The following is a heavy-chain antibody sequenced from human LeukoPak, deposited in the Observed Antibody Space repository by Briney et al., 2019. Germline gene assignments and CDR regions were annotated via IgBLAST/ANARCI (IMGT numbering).Heavy chain of an antibody. J-gene: IGHJ4*02. D-gene: IGHD2-2*01. Sequence: PSETLSLTCTVSGGSISSGSYYWSWIRQPAGKGLEWIGRIYTSGSTNYNPSLKSRVTISVDTSKNQFSLKLSSVTAADTAVYYCARAAGLYQRIDYWGQGTLVTVSS. CDR3: ARAAGLYQRIDY. V-gene: IGHV4-61*02. CDR1: GGSISSGSYY. CDR2: IYTSGST.